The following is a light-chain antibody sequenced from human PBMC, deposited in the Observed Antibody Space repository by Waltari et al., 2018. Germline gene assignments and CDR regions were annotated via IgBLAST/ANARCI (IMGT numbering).Light chain of an antibody. CDR3: QQRSNWPPLLT. V-gene: IGKV3-11*01. J-gene: IGKJ4*01. Sequence: EIVLTQSPATLSLSPGERATLSCRASQSVSRYLAWYQQKPAQAPRLLTYDTSSRANGTPARFSGSGSETDLTLTISSLVPEDSAVYYCQQRSNWPPLLTFGGGTKVEI. CDR2: DTS. CDR1: QSVSRY.